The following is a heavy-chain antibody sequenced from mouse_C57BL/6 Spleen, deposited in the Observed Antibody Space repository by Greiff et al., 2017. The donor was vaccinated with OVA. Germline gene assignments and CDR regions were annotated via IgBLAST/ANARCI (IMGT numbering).Heavy chain of an antibody. Sequence: EVKLQQSGPELVKPGASVKISCKASGYTFTDYYMNWVKQSHGKSLEWIGDINPNNGGTSYNQKFKGKATLTVDKSSSTAYMELRSLTSEDSAVYYCAKGGSNYYYFDYWGQGTTLTVSS. V-gene: IGHV1-26*01. CDR1: GYTFTDYY. CDR3: AKGGSNYYYFDY. J-gene: IGHJ2*01. CDR2: INPNNGGT. D-gene: IGHD2-5*01.